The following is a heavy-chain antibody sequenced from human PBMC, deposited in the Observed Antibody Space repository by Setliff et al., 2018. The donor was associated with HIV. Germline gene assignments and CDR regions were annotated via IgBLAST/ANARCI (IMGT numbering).Heavy chain of an antibody. D-gene: IGHD5-12*01. CDR2: MYHTGST. Sequence: SETLSLTCAVSGYSISSGCYWGWIRQPPGKGLEWIGGMYHTGSTYYSPSLNSRFTISVDTSKNQFSLKLRSVTAADTAVYYCARQPLYNDYDWRSYYFDYWGQGSLVTVSS. J-gene: IGHJ4*02. V-gene: IGHV4-38-2*01. CDR1: GYSISSGCY. CDR3: ARQPLYNDYDWRSYYFDY.